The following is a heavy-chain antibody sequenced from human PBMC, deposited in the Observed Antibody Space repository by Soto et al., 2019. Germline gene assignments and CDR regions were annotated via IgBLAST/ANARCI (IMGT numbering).Heavy chain of an antibody. CDR3: AKEDSNYGDSPDGAFDI. CDR2: MSGSGGGT. CDR1: GFTFSSYV. J-gene: IGHJ3*02. V-gene: IGHV3-23*04. Sequence: EGQLVESGGGLVQPGGSLRLSCAASGFTFSSYVMSWVRQAPGKGLEWVSSMSGSGGGTHYADSVRGRFTISRDNSKNTVYLQMNSLRAEDTAVYYCAKEDSNYGDSPDGAFDIWGQGTMVTVSS. D-gene: IGHD4-17*01.